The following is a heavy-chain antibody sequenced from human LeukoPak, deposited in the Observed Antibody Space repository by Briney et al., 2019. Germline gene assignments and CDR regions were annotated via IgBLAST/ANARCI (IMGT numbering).Heavy chain of an antibody. CDR2: SYYSGST. D-gene: IGHD6-19*01. CDR1: GGSIRSYS. V-gene: IGHV4-59*01. J-gene: IGHJ6*02. Sequence: NPSETLSLTCTVSGGSIRSYSRSWIRQPPAKGLEWIGYSYYSGSTNYNPSLKSRVTISVDTSKNQFSLKLSSVTAADTAVYYCARGAGYGMDVWGQGTTVTVSS. CDR3: ARGAGYGMDV.